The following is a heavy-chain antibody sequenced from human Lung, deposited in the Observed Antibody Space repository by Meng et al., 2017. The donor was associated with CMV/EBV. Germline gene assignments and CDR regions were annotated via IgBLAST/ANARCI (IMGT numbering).Heavy chain of an antibody. CDR1: GFTVSSNY. J-gene: IGHJ4*02. D-gene: IGHD2-15*01. Sequence: GGSLRLXXAASGFTVSSNYMSWVRQAPGKGLEWVSVIYSGGSTYYADSVKGRFTISRDNSKNTLYLQMNSLRAEDTAVYYCASTPQSRTPYNDNWGQGTLVXVSS. V-gene: IGHV3-53*01. CDR3: ASTPQSRTPYNDN. CDR2: IYSGGST.